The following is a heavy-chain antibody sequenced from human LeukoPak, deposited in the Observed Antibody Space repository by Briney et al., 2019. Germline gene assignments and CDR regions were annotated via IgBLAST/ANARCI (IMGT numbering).Heavy chain of an antibody. CDR1: GGTFSSYA. CDR3: ARLIVGDYPIDY. CDR2: IIPIFGTA. V-gene: IGHV1-69*01. D-gene: IGHD4-17*01. J-gene: IGHJ4*02. Sequence: SVKVSFKASGGTFSSYAISWVRQAPGQRLEWMGGIIPIFGTANYAQKFQGRVTITADESTSTAYMELSSLRSEDTAVYYCARLIVGDYPIDYWGQGTLVTVSS.